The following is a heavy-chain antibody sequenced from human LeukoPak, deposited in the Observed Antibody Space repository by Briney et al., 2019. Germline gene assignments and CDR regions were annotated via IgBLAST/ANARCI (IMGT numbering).Heavy chain of an antibody. CDR2: INHSGTT. J-gene: IGHJ5*02. CDR3: ANYGSGTYRFDP. D-gene: IGHD3-10*01. Sequence: SQTLSLTCSVSGGSISSGGYYWSWIRQHLGKGLEWIGYINHSGTTYYNPSLKSRVTISVDTSKNHFSLMLRSVTAADTAVYYCANYGSGTYRFDPWGQGTLVTVSS. CDR1: GGSISSGGYY. V-gene: IGHV4-31*03.